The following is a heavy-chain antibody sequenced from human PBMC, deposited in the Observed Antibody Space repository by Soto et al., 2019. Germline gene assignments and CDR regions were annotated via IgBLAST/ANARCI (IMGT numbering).Heavy chain of an antibody. CDR2: IDWDDDK. CDR1: GFSVSTSEMC. CDR3: ARGSNRASPYYGMDV. Sequence: YGPTPVNPTQTLTLTCSFSGFSVSTSEMCVSWIRQPPGKALEWLALIDWDDDKYYSTSLKTRLTISKDTSKNQVVLTMTNMDPVDTATYYCARGSNRASPYYGMDVWGQGTTVTVSS. J-gene: IGHJ6*02. V-gene: IGHV2-70*01.